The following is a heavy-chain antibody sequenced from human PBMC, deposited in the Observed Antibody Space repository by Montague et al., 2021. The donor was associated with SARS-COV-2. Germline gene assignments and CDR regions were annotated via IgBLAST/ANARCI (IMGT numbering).Heavy chain of an antibody. J-gene: IGHJ4*02. CDR1: VDWNCGDDR. D-gene: IGHD1-26*01. V-gene: IGHV4-4*02. CDR3: ARKGSGRSDLAY. CDR2: CYHTRST. Sequence: SETLSLTCVGSVDWNCGDDRWSWGLHPPEKGLPWVVVCYHTRSTKYKPSLKSRVGMSVDKSLNQFSLRLTSVTAADTTIYYCARKGSGRSDLAYWGQGTLVTVSS.